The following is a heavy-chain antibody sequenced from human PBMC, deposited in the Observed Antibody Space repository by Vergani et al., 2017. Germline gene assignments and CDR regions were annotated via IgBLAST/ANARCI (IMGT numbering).Heavy chain of an antibody. CDR3: ASACTSGGCRDKYGMVV. D-gene: IGHD2-8*01. Sequence: VQLVESGGGLVKPGGSLRLSCAASGFPFSDFSMSWVRQAPGKGLEWVAFSGSSGPYINYADSVKGRFIISRGNPNNSLFLQLRSLRAEAAAVYYCASACTSGGCRDKYGMVVWGQGDTGTGSS. V-gene: IGHV3-21*06. CDR2: SGSSGPYI. CDR1: GFPFSDFS. J-gene: IGHJ6*02.